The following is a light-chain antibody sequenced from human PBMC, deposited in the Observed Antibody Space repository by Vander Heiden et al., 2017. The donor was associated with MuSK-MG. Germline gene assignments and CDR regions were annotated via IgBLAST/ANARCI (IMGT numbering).Light chain of an antibody. J-gene: IGLJ2*01. CDR1: SSDVGGYNY. Sequence: TGTSSDVGGYNYVSWYQQHPGKAPKLMIYEVSERPSGVPDRFSGSKSGNTASLTVSGLQAEDEADYYCSSYAGSNIVFGGGTKLTVL. V-gene: IGLV2-8*01. CDR3: SSYAGSNIV. CDR2: EVS.